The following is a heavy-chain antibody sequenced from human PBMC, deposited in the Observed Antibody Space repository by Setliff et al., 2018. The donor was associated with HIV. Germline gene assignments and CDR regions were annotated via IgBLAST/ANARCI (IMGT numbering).Heavy chain of an antibody. V-gene: IGHV1-2*02. CDR1: GYTFIDYY. CDR2: INTDNGIT. J-gene: IGHJ4*02. CDR3: ARSDYDYVWGSYRYYFDY. D-gene: IGHD3-16*02. Sequence: ASVKVSCKASGYTFIDYYIHWVRQAPGRGLEWMGWINTDNGITEYAENFQGRVAMTRDTSMSTAYMELNRLTFDDTAVYYCARSDYDYVWGSYRYYFDYWGQGTLVTVSS.